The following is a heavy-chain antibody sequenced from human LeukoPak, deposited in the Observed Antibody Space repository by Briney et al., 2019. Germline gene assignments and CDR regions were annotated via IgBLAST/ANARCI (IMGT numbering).Heavy chain of an antibody. CDR1: GFTFSSYA. V-gene: IGHV3-7*01. CDR2: IKQDGSEK. CDR3: ARVDRITGTTRFIYYYYGMDV. J-gene: IGHJ6*02. Sequence: PGGSLRLSCAASGFTFSSYAMSWVRQAPGKGLEWVANIKQDGSEKYYVDSVKGRFTISRDNAKNSLYLQMNSLRAEDTAVYYCARVDRITGTTRFIYYYYGMDVWGQGTTVTVSS. D-gene: IGHD1-20*01.